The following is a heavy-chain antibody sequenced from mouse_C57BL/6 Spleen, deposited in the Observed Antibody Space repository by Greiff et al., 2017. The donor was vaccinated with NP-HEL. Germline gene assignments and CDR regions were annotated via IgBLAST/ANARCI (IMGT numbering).Heavy chain of an antibody. V-gene: IGHV5-16*01. CDR1: GFTFSDYY. J-gene: IGHJ2*01. CDR3: ARDLGSSYGFDY. CDR2: INYDGSST. D-gene: IGHD1-1*01. Sequence: EVKVVESEGGLVQPGSSMKLSCTASGFTFSDYYMAWVRQVPEKGLEWVANINYDGSSTYYLDSLKSRFIISRDNAKNILYLQMSSLKSEDTATYYCARDLGSSYGFDYWGQGTTLTVSS.